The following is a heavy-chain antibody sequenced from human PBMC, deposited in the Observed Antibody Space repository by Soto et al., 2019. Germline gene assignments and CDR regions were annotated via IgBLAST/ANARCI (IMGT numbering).Heavy chain of an antibody. J-gene: IGHJ4*02. CDR1: GGSFSGYY. CDR2: INHSGST. D-gene: IGHD3-16*01. V-gene: IGHV4-34*01. Sequence: QVQLQQWGAGLLKPSETLSLTCAVYGGSFSGYYWSWIRQPPGKGLEWIGEINHSGSTNYNPSLKSRVTISVVTSKNQFSLKLSSVTAADTAVYYCARAWGGVPDYWGQGTLVTVSS. CDR3: ARAWGGVPDY.